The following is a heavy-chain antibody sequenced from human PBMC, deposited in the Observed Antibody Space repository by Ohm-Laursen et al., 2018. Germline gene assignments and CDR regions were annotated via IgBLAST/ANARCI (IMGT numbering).Heavy chain of an antibody. Sequence: SETLSLTCPVSGGSLSSYYWSWIRQPPGKGLEWIGYVSYSGSTNYNPSLKSRVTISVGTSKNQFSLKLTSVTAADTAVYYCTRYSNQVNWFDPWGQGTLVTVSS. CDR3: TRYSNQVNWFDP. CDR2: VSYSGST. D-gene: IGHD2/OR15-2a*01. CDR1: GGSLSSYY. J-gene: IGHJ5*02. V-gene: IGHV4-59*01.